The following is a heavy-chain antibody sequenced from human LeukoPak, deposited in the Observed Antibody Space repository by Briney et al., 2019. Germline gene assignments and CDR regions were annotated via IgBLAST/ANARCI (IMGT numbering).Heavy chain of an antibody. J-gene: IGHJ3*02. CDR1: GYTFTSYG. Sequence: ASVKVSCKASGYTFTSYGISWVRQAPGQGLEWMGWISDYNGNTNYAQKLQGRVTMTTDTSTSTAYMELRSLRSEDTAVYYCATVMGWRSNDAFDIWGQGTMVTVSS. D-gene: IGHD6-19*01. CDR2: ISDYNGNT. V-gene: IGHV1-18*01. CDR3: ATVMGWRSNDAFDI.